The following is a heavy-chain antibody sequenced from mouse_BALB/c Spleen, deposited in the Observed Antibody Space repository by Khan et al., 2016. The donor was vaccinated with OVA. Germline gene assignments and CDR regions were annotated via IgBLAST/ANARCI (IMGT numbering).Heavy chain of an antibody. V-gene: IGHV1-5*01. Sequence: VQLQQSGTVLARPGASVKMSCKASGYTFTSYWMHWVKQRPGQGLEWIGAIYPGNSDINYNQKFKGKDKLTAVTSTSTAYMELNSLTNEDSAVYYCTRNGFGNYESWDYWGQGTTLTVSS. D-gene: IGHD2-1*01. CDR2: IYPGNSDI. CDR3: TRNGFGNYESWDY. CDR1: GYTFTSYW. J-gene: IGHJ2*01.